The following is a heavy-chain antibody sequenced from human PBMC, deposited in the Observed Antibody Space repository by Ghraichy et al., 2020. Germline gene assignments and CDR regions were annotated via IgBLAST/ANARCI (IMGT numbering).Heavy chain of an antibody. Sequence: GESLNITCAASGFTFSTYTMNWVRQAPGKGLEWVSSISSTSNYIYYADSVKGRFTISRDNAKNSLFLQMNSLRAEDTAVYYCARVVVPAASFYFYYMDVWGKGTMVTVSS. CDR3: ARVVVPAASFYFYYMDV. V-gene: IGHV3-21*01. CDR1: GFTFSTYT. CDR2: ISSTSNYI. J-gene: IGHJ6*03. D-gene: IGHD2-2*01.